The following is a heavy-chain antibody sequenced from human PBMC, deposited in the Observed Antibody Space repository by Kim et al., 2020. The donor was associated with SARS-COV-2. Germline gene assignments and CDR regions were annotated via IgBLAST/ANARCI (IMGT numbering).Heavy chain of an antibody. D-gene: IGHD6-25*01. CDR3: ARHGHGFDV. J-gene: IGHJ6*02. V-gene: IGHV5-51*01. Sequence: SDPDNGPSFQGRVTFSVDRSINTAYLKGSSLRASDTAIYYCARHGHGFDVWGQGTTVTVSS. CDR2: SDP.